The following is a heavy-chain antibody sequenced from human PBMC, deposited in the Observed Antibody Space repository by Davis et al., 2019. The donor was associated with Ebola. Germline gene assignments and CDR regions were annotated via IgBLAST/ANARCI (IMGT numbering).Heavy chain of an antibody. CDR3: AKARRGEIDY. J-gene: IGHJ4*02. D-gene: IGHD3-16*01. CDR2: ISSSSSTI. Sequence: GGSLRLSCAASGFTFSSYSMNWVRQAPGKGLEWVSYISSSSSTIYYADSVKGRFTISRDRSKNTLHLQMNSLRAEDTAVYYCAKARRGEIDYWGQGTLVTVSS. CDR1: GFTFSSYS. V-gene: IGHV3-48*01.